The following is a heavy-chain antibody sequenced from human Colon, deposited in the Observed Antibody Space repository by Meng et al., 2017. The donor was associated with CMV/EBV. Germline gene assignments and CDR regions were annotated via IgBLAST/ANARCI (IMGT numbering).Heavy chain of an antibody. V-gene: IGHV3-30*02. Sequence: GSLRLSCAASGFSFSAHGMHWVRQAPGKGLEWVAFISFDGSHKYYEDSVKGRFTLSRDNPENTVYLQMNTLRDEDTAMYYCAKDRGYSDYSYYAMDVWGQGTTVTVSS. D-gene: IGHD3-10*01. CDR3: AKDRGYSDYSYYAMDV. J-gene: IGHJ6*02. CDR2: ISFDGSHK. CDR1: GFSFSAHG.